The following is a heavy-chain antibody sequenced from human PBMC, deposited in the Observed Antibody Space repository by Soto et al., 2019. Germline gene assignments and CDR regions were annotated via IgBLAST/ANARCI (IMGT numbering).Heavy chain of an antibody. CDR3: ARGPSATVRGLFTA. J-gene: IGHJ5*02. CDR2: IDHGGST. Sequence: PSETLSLTCAVYGGAFSGYSWTWIRQPPGKGPEWIGEIDHGGSTTYNPSLKSRVTISVDTSKNQFSLKLSSVTAADTAVYYCARGPSATVRGLFTAWGQGTLVTRLL. D-gene: IGHD3-10*01. V-gene: IGHV4-34*01. CDR1: GGAFSGYS.